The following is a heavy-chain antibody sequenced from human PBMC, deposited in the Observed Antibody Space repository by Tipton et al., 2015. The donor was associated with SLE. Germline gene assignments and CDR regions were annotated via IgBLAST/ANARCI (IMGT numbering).Heavy chain of an antibody. CDR1: GGSISSGDYY. V-gene: IGHV4-30-4*08. J-gene: IGHJ6*02. Sequence: TLSLTCTVSGGSISSGDYYWSWIRQPPGKGPEWIGYIYYSGSTYYNPSLKSRVTISVDTSKNQFSLKLSSVTAADTAVYYCASRPTIPFYGMDVWGQGTTVTVSS. CDR2: IYYSGST. CDR3: ASRPTIPFYGMDV. D-gene: IGHD5-12*01.